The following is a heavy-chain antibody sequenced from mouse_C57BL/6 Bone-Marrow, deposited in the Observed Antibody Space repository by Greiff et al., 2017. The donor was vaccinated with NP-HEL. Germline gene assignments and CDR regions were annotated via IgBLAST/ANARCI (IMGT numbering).Heavy chain of an antibody. CDR1: GYTFTSYG. J-gene: IGHJ4*01. V-gene: IGHV1-81*01. CDR3: ARSRAYYSNYGYAMDY. Sequence: VHLVESGAELARPGASVKLSCKASGYTFTSYGISWVKQRTGQGLEWIGEIYPRSGNTYYNEKFKGKATLTADKSSSTAYMELRSLTSEDSAVYFCARSRAYYSNYGYAMDYWGQGTSVTVSS. CDR2: IYPRSGNT. D-gene: IGHD2-5*01.